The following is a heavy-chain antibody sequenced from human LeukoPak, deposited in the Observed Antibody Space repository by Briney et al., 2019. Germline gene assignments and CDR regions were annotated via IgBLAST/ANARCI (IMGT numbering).Heavy chain of an antibody. D-gene: IGHD3-9*01. J-gene: IGHJ4*02. CDR1: GYTFTGYY. CDR3: ARGSRPVYNLLTGKRYFDY. CDR2: INPSGGST. V-gene: IGHV1-46*01. Sequence: ASVKVSCKASGYTFTGYYVHWVRQAPGQGLEWMGLINPSGGSTTYAQKFRGRLTMTRDMSTSTVYMELSSLRSEDTAVYYCARGSRPVYNLLTGKRYFDYWGQGTLLTVSS.